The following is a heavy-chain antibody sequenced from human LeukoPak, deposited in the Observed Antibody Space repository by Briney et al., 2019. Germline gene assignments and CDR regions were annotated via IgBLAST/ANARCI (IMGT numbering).Heavy chain of an antibody. D-gene: IGHD2-2*01. J-gene: IGHJ4*02. CDR1: GFTFSDYA. CDR2: IRSDENIK. V-gene: IGHV3-30*02. Sequence: PGGSLRLSCAASGFTFSDYAMSWVRQAPGKGLEWVTFIRSDENIKYYADSVKGRFTFSRDNSKNTLYLQMNSLRPDDTAVYYCVSQYHLPFDYWGQGTLVTVSS. CDR3: VSQYHLPFDY.